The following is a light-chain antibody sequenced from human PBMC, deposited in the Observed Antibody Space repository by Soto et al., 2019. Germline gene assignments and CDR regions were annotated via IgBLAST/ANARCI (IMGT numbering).Light chain of an antibody. Sequence: QSVLTQPPSASGSPGQSVTMSCTGTSSDVGGYDYVSWYQQHPGKAPKLIIYEVNKRPSGVPDRFSGSKSGNTASLTVSGLQAEDEADYYCSSFGGSNVFGTGTKVTVL. CDR1: SSDVGGYDY. V-gene: IGLV2-8*01. CDR3: SSFGGSNV. J-gene: IGLJ1*01. CDR2: EVN.